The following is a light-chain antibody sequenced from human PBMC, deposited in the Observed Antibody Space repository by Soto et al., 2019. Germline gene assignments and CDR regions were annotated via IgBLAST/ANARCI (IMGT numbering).Light chain of an antibody. V-gene: IGLV1-40*01. J-gene: IGLJ2*01. CDR3: QSYDSSLSGSEV. Sequence: QSVLTQPPSVSGAPGQRVTISCTGSSSNIGAGYDVHWYQQLPGTAPILLIYGNSNRPSGVPDRFSGSKSGTSASLAIPGLETEDEADYYCQSYDSSLSGSEVFGGGTKVTVL. CDR1: SSNIGAGYD. CDR2: GNS.